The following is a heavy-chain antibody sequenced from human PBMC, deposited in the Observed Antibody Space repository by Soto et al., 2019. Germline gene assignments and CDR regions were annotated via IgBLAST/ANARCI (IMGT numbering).Heavy chain of an antibody. D-gene: IGHD3-3*01. Sequence: ISGDSVSSNSAAWNWIRQSPSRGLEWLGRTYYRSKWYNDYAVSVKSRITINPDTSKNQFSLQLNSVTPEDTAVYYCARGGTSYDFWSGYYTGIHYGMDVWGQGTTVTVSS. V-gene: IGHV6-1*01. CDR1: GDSVSSNSAA. CDR2: TYYRSKWYN. J-gene: IGHJ6*02. CDR3: ARGGTSYDFWSGYYTGIHYGMDV.